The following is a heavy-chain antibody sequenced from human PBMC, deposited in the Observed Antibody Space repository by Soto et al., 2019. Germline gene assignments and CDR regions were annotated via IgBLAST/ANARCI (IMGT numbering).Heavy chain of an antibody. D-gene: IGHD2-2*02. V-gene: IGHV4-31*03. J-gene: IGHJ4*02. CDR1: GGSISSGGYY. Sequence: SETLSLTCTVSGGSISSGGYYWSWIRQHPGKGLEWIGYIYYSGSTYYNPSLKSRVTISVDTSKNQFSLKLSSVTAADTAVYYCARYCSSTSCYTVTGTTGLDYWGQGTLVTVSS. CDR3: ARYCSSTSCYTVTGTTGLDY. CDR2: IYYSGST.